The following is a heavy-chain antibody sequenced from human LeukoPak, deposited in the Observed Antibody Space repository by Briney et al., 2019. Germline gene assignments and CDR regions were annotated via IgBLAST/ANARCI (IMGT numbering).Heavy chain of an antibody. J-gene: IGHJ4*02. CDR2: ISYDGSNE. CDR3: AKAPVTSCRGAYCYPFDS. D-gene: IGHD2-21*01. Sequence: PGGSLRLSCAASGFTFSNYVIHWVRQAPGKGLEWVAIISYDGSNEYYADSVKGRFTISRDNSKNTLYLHMKSLRAEDAAVYYCAKAPVTSCRGAYCYPFDSWGQGTVVTVSS. CDR1: GFTFSNYV. V-gene: IGHV3-30*04.